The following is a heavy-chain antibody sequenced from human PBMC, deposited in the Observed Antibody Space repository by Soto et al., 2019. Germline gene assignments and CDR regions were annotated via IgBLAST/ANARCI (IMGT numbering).Heavy chain of an antibody. CDR1: GASIRSGGYY. Sequence: SETLSLTCSVSGASIRSGGYYWSWLRQSPGKGLEWIGHIYYTGSTFYSPSLKSQLTISLDTSKNQFSLDLRSVTAADTAMYYCGRIEMASIKWGRGTLVTVSS. CDR3: GRIEMASIK. CDR2: IYYTGST. J-gene: IGHJ4*02. V-gene: IGHV4-31*01.